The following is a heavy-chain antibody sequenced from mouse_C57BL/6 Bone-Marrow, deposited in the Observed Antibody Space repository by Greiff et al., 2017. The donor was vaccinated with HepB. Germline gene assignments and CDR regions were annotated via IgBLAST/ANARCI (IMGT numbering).Heavy chain of an antibody. J-gene: IGHJ4*01. D-gene: IGHD2-4*01. CDR3: ARTDYDEDYYAMDY. CDR2: INPSSGYT. V-gene: IGHV1-7*01. CDR1: GYTFTSYW. Sequence: VQLQQSGAELAKPGASVKLSCKASGYTFTSYWMHWVKQRPGQGLEWIGYINPSSGYTKYNQKFKDKATLTADKSSSTAYMQMSSRTYEDSAVYYCARTDYDEDYYAMDYWGQGTSVTVSS.